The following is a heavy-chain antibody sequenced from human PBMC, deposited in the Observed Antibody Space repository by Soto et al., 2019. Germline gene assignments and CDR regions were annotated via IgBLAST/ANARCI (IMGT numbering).Heavy chain of an antibody. Sequence: QLQLVESGGGVVQPGRSLRLSCAASGFTFSNYILHWVRQAPGKGLEWVAFISYDGSNKDYADSMKGRFTISRDNSKNTLYLQLSSLRPEDTAVYYCAGGDTYYAMGVWGQGTTVTVS. CDR2: ISYDGSNK. CDR1: GFTFSNYI. CDR3: AGGDTYYAMGV. V-gene: IGHV3-30-3*01. D-gene: IGHD5-18*01. J-gene: IGHJ6*02.